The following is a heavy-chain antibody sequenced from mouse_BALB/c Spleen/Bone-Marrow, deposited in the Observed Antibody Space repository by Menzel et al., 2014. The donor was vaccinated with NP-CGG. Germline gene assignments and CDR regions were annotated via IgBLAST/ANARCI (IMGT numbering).Heavy chain of an antibody. Sequence: LVQTGASVKISCKASGYSFTGYYMNWVKQSHGKSLKWVGYISCYNGVASYNQKFKDKATFTVDTSSSTAYMQFNSLTSEDSAVYYCARSQFWFFDVWGAGTTVTVSS. V-gene: IGHV1S34*01. CDR2: ISCYNGVA. J-gene: IGHJ1*01. CDR3: ARSQFWFFDV. CDR1: GYSFTGYY.